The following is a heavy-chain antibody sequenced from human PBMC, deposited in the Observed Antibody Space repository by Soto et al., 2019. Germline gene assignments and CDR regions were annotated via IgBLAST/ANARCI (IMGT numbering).Heavy chain of an antibody. D-gene: IGHD3-10*01. CDR1: GGSISSSSYY. Sequence: PSETLSLTCTVSGGSISSSSYYWGWIRQPPGKGLEWIGSIYYSGSTYYNPSLKSRVTISVDTSKNQFSLYLQMNSLRAEDTALYYCAKQNYYGSYGMDVWGQGTTVTVSS. V-gene: IGHV4-39*01. CDR3: AKQNYYGSYGMDV. J-gene: IGHJ6*02. CDR2: IYYSGST.